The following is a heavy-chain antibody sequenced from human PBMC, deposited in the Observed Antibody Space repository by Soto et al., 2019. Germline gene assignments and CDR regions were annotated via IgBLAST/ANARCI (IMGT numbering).Heavy chain of an antibody. CDR2: IKEDGSEK. D-gene: IGHD2-15*01. CDR3: ARGQYGGKGY. Sequence: EVQLVESGGGLVQPGGSLRLSCAASGFTFSSYLMNWVRQAPGKGLEWVANIKEDGSEKNYVDSVKGRFIISRDNAKESRFLQMNSRRAEDTAVYYCARGQYGGKGYWGQGTLVTVSS. V-gene: IGHV3-7*03. J-gene: IGHJ4*02. CDR1: GFTFSSYL.